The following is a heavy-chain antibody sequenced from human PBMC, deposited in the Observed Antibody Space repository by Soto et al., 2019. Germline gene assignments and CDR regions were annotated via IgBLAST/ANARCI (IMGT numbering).Heavy chain of an antibody. D-gene: IGHD1-26*01. CDR2: ISYDGSNK. CDR1: GFTFSSYG. Sequence: PGGSLRLSCEASGFTFSSYGMHWVRQAPGKGLEWVAVISYDGSNKYYADSVKGRFTISRDNSKNTLYLQMNSLRAEDTAVYYCAKSSTSGSFSYYFNYWGQGT. CDR3: AKSSTSGSFSYYFNY. V-gene: IGHV3-30*18. J-gene: IGHJ4*02.